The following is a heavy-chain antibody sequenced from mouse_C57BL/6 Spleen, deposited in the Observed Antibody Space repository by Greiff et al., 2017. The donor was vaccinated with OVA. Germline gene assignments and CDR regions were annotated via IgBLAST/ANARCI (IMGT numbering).Heavy chain of an antibody. CDR2: IWTGGGT. V-gene: IGHV2-9-1*01. CDR3: ARNPTVVPYWYFDV. D-gene: IGHD1-1*01. CDR1: GFSLTSYA. Sequence: VKLVESGPGLVAPSQSLSITCPVSGFSLTSYAISWVRQPPGKGLEWLGVIWTGGGTNYNSALKSRLSISKDNSKSQVFLKMNSLQTDDTARYYCARNPTVVPYWYFDVWGTGTTVTVSS. J-gene: IGHJ1*03.